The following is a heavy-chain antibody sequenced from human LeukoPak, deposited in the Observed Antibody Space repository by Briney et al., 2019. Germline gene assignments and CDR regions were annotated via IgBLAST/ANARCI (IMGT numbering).Heavy chain of an antibody. D-gene: IGHD2-8*02. CDR1: GYIFSNYA. V-gene: IGHV1-18*01. CDR3: ARGRALPGGIDKIIRLDL. Sequence: ASVKVSCKASGYIFSNYAITWVRQAPGQGLEWLGWINAHNGHTNYGQKIQGRVTMTTDTSTTTSYMELGSLTSDDTAVYYCARGRALPGGIDKIIRLDLWGQGTLVTVSS. CDR2: INAHNGHT. J-gene: IGHJ5*02.